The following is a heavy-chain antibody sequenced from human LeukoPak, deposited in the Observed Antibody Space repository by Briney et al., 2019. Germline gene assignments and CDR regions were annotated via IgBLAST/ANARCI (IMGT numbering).Heavy chain of an antibody. CDR3: ARLGALWFGELRPFDY. V-gene: IGHV5-51*01. CDR1: GYSFTSYW. CDR2: IYPGDSDT. D-gene: IGHD3-10*01. J-gene: IGHJ4*02. Sequence: GESLKISCKGSGYSFTSYWIGWVRQMPGKGLEWMGIIYPGDSDTRYSPSFQGQVTISADKSISTAYLQWSSLKASDTAMYYCARLGALWFGELRPFDYWGQGTLVTVSS.